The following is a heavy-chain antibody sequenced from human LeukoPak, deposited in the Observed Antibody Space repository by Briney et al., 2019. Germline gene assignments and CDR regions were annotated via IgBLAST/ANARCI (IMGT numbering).Heavy chain of an antibody. D-gene: IGHD2-2*01. V-gene: IGHV4-34*01. CDR1: GGSFSGYY. CDR3: ARGFSSPRFIVVVPAPFDY. Sequence: PSETLSLTCAVYGGSFSGYYWSWIRQPPGKGLEWIGEINHSGSTNYNPSLKSRVTISVDTSKNQFSLKLSSVTAADTAVYYCARGFSSPRFIVVVPAPFDYWGQGTLVTVSS. J-gene: IGHJ4*02. CDR2: INHSGST.